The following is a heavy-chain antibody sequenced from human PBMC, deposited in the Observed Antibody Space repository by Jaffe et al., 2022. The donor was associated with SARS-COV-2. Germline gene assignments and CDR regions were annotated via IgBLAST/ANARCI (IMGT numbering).Heavy chain of an antibody. D-gene: IGHD6-19*01. CDR3: ARDRSRSSGWYGTFEY. J-gene: IGHJ4*02. CDR2: INADNGNT. V-gene: IGHV1-3*01. Sequence: QVQLVQSGAEVKKPGASVKVSCKASGYTFTSYALHWVRQAPGQRLEWMGWINADNGNTRYSEKFQGRVTITMDTSTSSAYMELSGLRSEDTAVYYCARDRSRSSGWYGTFEYWGQGTLVTVSS. CDR1: GYTFTSYA.